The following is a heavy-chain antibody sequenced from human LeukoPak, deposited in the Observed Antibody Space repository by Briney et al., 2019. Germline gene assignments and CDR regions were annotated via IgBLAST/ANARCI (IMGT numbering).Heavy chain of an antibody. Sequence: SETLSLTCTVSGGSVSSSSYFWGWIRQPPGKGLEWLGIIYYSGTTYYNPSLKSRLTISVDTSKNQFSLKLSSVTAADTAVYYCARRGLYGSSPFDPWGQGTLVTVSS. V-gene: IGHV4-39*01. J-gene: IGHJ5*02. CDR1: GGSVSSSSYF. D-gene: IGHD2-2*01. CDR3: ARRGLYGSSPFDP. CDR2: IYYSGTT.